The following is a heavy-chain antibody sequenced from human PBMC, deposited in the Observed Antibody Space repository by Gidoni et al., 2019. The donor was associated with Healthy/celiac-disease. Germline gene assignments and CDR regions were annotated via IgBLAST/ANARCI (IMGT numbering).Heavy chain of an antibody. D-gene: IGHD6-19*01. CDR1: GGSISSYY. J-gene: IGHJ4*02. CDR2: IYYSGST. CDR3: ARGSGRLDY. V-gene: IGHV4-59*01. Sequence: QVQLQESGPGLVTPSETLSLTCTVSGGSISSYYWSWIRQPPGKGLEWIGYIYYSGSTNYNPSLKSRVTISVDTSKNQFSLKLSSVTAADTAVYYCARGSGRLDYWGQGTLVTVSS.